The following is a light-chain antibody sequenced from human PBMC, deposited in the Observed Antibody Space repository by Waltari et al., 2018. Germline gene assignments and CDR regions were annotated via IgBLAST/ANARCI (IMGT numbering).Light chain of an antibody. J-gene: IGKJ1*01. V-gene: IGKV1-39*01. CDR2: AAS. CDR3: QQSYSTPWT. Sequence: IQMTSSPSYLSASLGARVTIPCRASQSISSYLNWYQQKPGKAPKLLIYAASSLQSGVPSRFSGSGSGTDFTLTISSLQPEDFATYYCQQSYSTPWTFGQGTKVEIK. CDR1: QSISSY.